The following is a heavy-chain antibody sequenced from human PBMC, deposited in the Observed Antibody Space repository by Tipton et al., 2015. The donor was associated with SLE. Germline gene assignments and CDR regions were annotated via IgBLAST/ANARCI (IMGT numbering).Heavy chain of an antibody. CDR2: INRSRSA. V-gene: IGHV4-34*01. CDR1: GGSFSSYF. Sequence: TLSLTCAVYGGSFSSYFWSWIRQPPGKGLVCIGEINRSRSANYNPSLKSRVIISVDASKNQFSLRLSSVTAADTAIYYCVRERKSSIFGVTRDPRVPSDAYYYLDVRGKGTTVTVSS. J-gene: IGHJ6*03. CDR3: VRERKSSIFGVTRDPRVPSDAYYYLDV. D-gene: IGHD3-3*01.